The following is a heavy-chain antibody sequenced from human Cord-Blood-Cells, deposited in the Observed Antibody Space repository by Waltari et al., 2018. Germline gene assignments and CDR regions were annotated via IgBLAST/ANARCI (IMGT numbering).Heavy chain of an antibody. Sequence: QVQLQQRGAGLLKSAETLSRPCAVYVGSFSGYYWSWHRQPPGTGREWIREINHSGSTNYNPSLKIRVTISVDTSKNQVSLKLSTVTAADTAVYDCARCGDANTYFDYWGQGTLVTVSS. D-gene: IGHD3-10*01. J-gene: IGHJ4*02. CDR3: ARCGDANTYFDY. V-gene: IGHV4-34*01. CDR2: INHSGST. CDR1: VGSFSGYY.